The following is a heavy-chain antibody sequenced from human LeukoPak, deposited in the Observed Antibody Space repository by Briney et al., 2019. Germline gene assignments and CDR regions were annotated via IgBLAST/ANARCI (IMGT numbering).Heavy chain of an antibody. CDR1: GGSISSYY. V-gene: IGHV4-59*01. J-gene: IGHJ4*02. Sequence: PSETLSLTCTVSGGSISSYYWSWIRQPPGKGLEWIGYIYYSGSTNYNPSLKSRVTISVDTSKNQFSLKLSSVTAADTAVYYCARSRPFWSGYYEGFFDYWGQGTLVTVSS. CDR2: IYYSGST. D-gene: IGHD3-3*01. CDR3: ARSRPFWSGYYEGFFDY.